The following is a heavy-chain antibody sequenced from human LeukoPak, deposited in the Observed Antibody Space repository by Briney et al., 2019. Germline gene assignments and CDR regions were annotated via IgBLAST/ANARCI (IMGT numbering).Heavy chain of an antibody. D-gene: IGHD3-3*01. Sequence: GGSLRLSCAASGFTFSSYEMNWVRQAPGKGLEWVSYISSSGSTIYYADSVKGRFTISRDNAKNSLYLQMNSLRAEDTAVYYCAGETTIFGVIRPYYYYYMDVWGKGTTVTVSS. CDR2: ISSSGSTI. CDR1: GFTFSSYE. J-gene: IGHJ6*03. CDR3: AGETTIFGVIRPYYYYYMDV. V-gene: IGHV3-48*03.